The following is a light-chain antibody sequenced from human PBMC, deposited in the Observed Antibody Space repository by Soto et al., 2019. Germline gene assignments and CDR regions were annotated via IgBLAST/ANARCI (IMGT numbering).Light chain of an antibody. CDR1: SGHNTYS. Sequence: QLVLTQSPSASASLGASVKLTCTLSSGHNTYSIAWHQQQPEKGPRFLMKLKSDGSHNRGDGIPDRFSGSSSGAGRYLTISSLQSEDEADYSCQTWATGIQVFGGGTKLTVL. V-gene: IGLV4-69*01. J-gene: IGLJ2*01. CDR3: QTWATGIQV. CDR2: LKSDGSH.